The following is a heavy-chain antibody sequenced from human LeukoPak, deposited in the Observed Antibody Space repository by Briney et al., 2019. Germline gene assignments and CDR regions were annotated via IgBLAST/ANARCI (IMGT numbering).Heavy chain of an antibody. CDR3: AKDKDDILTGCFQH. V-gene: IGHV3-9*01. D-gene: IGHD3-9*01. Sequence: GGSLRLSCAASGFTFDDYAMHWVRQAPGKGLEWVSGISWNSGSIGYADSVKGRFTISRDNAKNSLYLQMNSLRAEDTALYDCAKDKDDILTGCFQHWGQGTLVTVSS. J-gene: IGHJ1*01. CDR2: ISWNSGSI. CDR1: GFTFDDYA.